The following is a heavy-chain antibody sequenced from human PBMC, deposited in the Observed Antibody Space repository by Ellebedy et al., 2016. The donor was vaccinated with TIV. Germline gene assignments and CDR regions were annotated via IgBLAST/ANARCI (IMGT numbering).Heavy chain of an antibody. D-gene: IGHD3-22*01. CDR3: ARAYYDSSGFPWGMDV. CDR1: GFTFSSYA. Sequence: GGSLRLSXAASGFTFSSYAMHWVRQAPGKGLEWVAVISYDGSKKYYADSVKGRFTISRDNSKNTLYLQMNSLRAEDTAVYYCARAYYDSSGFPWGMDVWGQGTTVTVSS. CDR2: ISYDGSKK. J-gene: IGHJ6*02. V-gene: IGHV3-30-3*01.